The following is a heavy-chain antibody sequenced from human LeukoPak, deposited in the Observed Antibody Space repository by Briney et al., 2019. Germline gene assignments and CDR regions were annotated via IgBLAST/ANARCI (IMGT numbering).Heavy chain of an antibody. Sequence: SETLSLTCAVSGGSISSGGYSWSWIRQPPGKGLEWIGYIYHSGSTYYNPSLKSRVTISVDTSKNQFSLKLSSVTAADTAVYYCARTYYDSSDFDYWGQGTLVTVSS. CDR3: ARTYYDSSDFDY. CDR1: GGSISSGGYS. V-gene: IGHV4-30-2*01. J-gene: IGHJ4*02. D-gene: IGHD3-22*01. CDR2: IYHSGST.